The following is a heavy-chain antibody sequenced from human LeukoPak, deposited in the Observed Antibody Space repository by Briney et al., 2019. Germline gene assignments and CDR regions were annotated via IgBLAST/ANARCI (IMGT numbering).Heavy chain of an antibody. Sequence: GGSLRLSCAASGFTFSSYWMSWVRQAPGKGLEWVANIKQDGSEKYYVDSVKGRFTISRDNAKNSLYLQMNSLRAEDTAVYYCAGANIVVVPAAMSYYYYMDVWGKGTTVTVSS. V-gene: IGHV3-7*04. D-gene: IGHD2-2*01. CDR3: AGANIVVVPAAMSYYYYMDV. CDR2: IKQDGSEK. J-gene: IGHJ6*03. CDR1: GFTFSSYW.